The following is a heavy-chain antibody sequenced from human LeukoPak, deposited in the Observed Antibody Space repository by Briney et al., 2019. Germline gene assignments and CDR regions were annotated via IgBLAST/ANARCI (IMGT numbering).Heavy chain of an antibody. Sequence: SETLSLTCPVSGGSISSYYWSWIRQPPGKGLEWIGYIYYSGSTNYNPSLKSRVTISVDTSKNQFSLKLSSVTAADTAVYYCARLVRGFTYGFDTGFDYWGQGTLVTVSS. CDR3: ARLVRGFTYGFDTGFDY. V-gene: IGHV4-59*01. D-gene: IGHD5-18*01. J-gene: IGHJ4*02. CDR1: GGSISSYY. CDR2: IYYSGST.